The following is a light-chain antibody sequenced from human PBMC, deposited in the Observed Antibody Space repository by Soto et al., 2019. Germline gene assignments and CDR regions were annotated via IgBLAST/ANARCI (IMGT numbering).Light chain of an antibody. J-gene: IGLJ1*01. Sequence: SYELTQPPSVSVAPGKTARITCGGNNIGSKSVHWYQQKPGQAPVLVIYYDSDRPSGIPERFSGYNSGNTATLTISRVEAGDEADYYCQVWDSSSDHPGYVFGTGTKLTVL. V-gene: IGLV3-21*04. CDR3: QVWDSSSDHPGYV. CDR2: YDS. CDR1: NIGSKS.